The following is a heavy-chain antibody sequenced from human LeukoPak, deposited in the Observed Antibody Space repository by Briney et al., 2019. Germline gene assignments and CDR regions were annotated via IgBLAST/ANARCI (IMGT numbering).Heavy chain of an antibody. V-gene: IGHV4-59*11. D-gene: IGHD3-3*01. CDR2: IYYSGST. Sequence: PSETLSLTCTVSGGSISSHYWSWIRQPPGKGLEWIGYIYYSGSTNYNPSLKSRVTISVDTSKNQFSLKLSSVTAADTAVYYCARGNEVYYDFWSGSYFDYWGQETLVTVSS. CDR1: GGSISSHY. J-gene: IGHJ4*02. CDR3: ARGNEVYYDFWSGSYFDY.